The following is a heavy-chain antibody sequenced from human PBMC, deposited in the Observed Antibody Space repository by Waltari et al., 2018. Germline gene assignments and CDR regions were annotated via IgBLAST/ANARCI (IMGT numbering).Heavy chain of an antibody. CDR3: VSGGWGFYFDY. CDR2: ISGSTTYI. Sequence: EVQLVESGGGLVKPGGSLRLSCGASGSSFSSYSMNWVRQAPGKGLEWVSSISGSTTYIHYADSVKGRFTISRDNAKNSLYLQMNSLRVEDTAVYYCVSGGWGFYFDYWGQGTVVTVSS. J-gene: IGHJ4*02. D-gene: IGHD7-27*01. CDR1: GSSFSSYS. V-gene: IGHV3-21*01.